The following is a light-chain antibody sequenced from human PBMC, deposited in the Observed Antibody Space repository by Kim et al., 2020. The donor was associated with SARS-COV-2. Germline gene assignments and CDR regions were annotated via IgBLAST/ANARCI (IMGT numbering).Light chain of an antibody. V-gene: IGKV3-15*01. CDR2: GAS. CDR1: QSVSSN. Sequence: EIVMTQSPAPLSVSPGERATLSCRASQSVSSNLAWYQHKPGQAPRLLIYGASTRATGIPARFSGSGSGTEFTLTISSLQSEDFALYYCQQYHNWPRTFGQGTKVDIK. CDR3: QQYHNWPRT. J-gene: IGKJ1*01.